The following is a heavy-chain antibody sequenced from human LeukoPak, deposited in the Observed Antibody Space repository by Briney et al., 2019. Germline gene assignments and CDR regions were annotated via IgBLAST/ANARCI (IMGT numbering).Heavy chain of an antibody. J-gene: IGHJ4*02. D-gene: IGHD3-16*01. CDR1: GYNFTNYW. CDR3: ARGGSHFEY. Sequence: GESLKISCKGSGYNFTNYWIGWVRQMPGKVLEWMGIIYPGDSDVRYSPSFQGQVTISADKSINTAYLQRSSLKASDTAIYYCARGGSHFEYWGQGTLVTVSS. V-gene: IGHV5-51*01. CDR2: IYPGDSDV.